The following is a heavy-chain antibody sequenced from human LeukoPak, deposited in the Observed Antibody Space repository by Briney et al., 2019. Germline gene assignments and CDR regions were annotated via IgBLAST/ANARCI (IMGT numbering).Heavy chain of an antibody. CDR1: GFTFTHYG. Sequence: ASVKVSCKASGFTFTHYGFNWARQAPGQGLEWMGWISAYNGNRNYAQSLQGRVSMTTDASTGTAYMELRSLRSDDTAVYYCARDKMDYWSGYYRGGFDYWGQGTLVTVSP. CDR3: ARDKMDYWSGYYRGGFDY. D-gene: IGHD3-3*01. J-gene: IGHJ4*02. V-gene: IGHV1-18*01. CDR2: ISAYNGNR.